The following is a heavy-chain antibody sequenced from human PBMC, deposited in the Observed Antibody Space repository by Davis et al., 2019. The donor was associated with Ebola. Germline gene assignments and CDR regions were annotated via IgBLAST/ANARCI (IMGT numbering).Heavy chain of an antibody. D-gene: IGHD6-19*01. J-gene: IGHJ4*02. CDR3: AKDQNSGWPLGY. CDR1: GFTFSSYW. CDR2: INSDGSST. Sequence: GESLKISCAASGFTFSSYWMHWVRQAPGKGLVWVSRINSDGSSTSYADSVKGRFTISRDNAKNTLYLQMNSLRAEDTAVYYCAKDQNSGWPLGYWGQGTLVTVSS. V-gene: IGHV3-74*01.